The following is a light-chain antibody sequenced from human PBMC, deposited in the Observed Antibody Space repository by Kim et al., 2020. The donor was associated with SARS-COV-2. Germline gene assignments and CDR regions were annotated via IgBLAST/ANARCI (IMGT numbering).Light chain of an antibody. Sequence: SSELTQDPAVSVALGQTVRITCQGDTLRRYDATWYQQKPGQAPVRVLYDRNKRPSGIPDRFSGSSSGDTASLTITGAQAEDEADYYCNSWDSIGNDLVIFGGGTADRP. J-gene: IGLJ2*01. CDR2: DRN. CDR1: TLRRYD. V-gene: IGLV3-19*02. CDR3: NSWDSIGNDLVI.